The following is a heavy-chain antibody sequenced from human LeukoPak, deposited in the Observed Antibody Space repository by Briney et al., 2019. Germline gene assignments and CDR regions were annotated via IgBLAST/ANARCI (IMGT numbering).Heavy chain of an antibody. CDR1: GFTFSSYA. CDR2: ISYDGSNK. Sequence: GGSLRLSCAASGFTFSSYAMLWVRQAPGKGLEWVAVISYDGSNKYYADSVKGRFTISRDNSKNTLYLQMNSLRAEDTAVYYCARDQWDDSSGRVLGYFQHWGQGTLVTVSS. CDR3: ARDQWDDSSGRVLGYFQH. J-gene: IGHJ1*01. V-gene: IGHV3-30-3*01. D-gene: IGHD3-22*01.